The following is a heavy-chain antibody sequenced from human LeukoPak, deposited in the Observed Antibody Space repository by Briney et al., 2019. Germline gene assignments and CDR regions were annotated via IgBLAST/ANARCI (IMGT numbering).Heavy chain of an antibody. V-gene: IGHV3-30*02. D-gene: IGHD3-3*01. CDR2: IRYDGSDE. CDR3: AREIITIFGWFDP. Sequence: PGGSLRLSCAASGFTFSNYGIHWVRQAPGKGLEWVASIRYDGSDEYYAESVKGRFTISRDNSKNTLHLQMNSLRDEDRAVYYCAREIITIFGWFDPWGQGTLVTVSS. J-gene: IGHJ5*02. CDR1: GFTFSNYG.